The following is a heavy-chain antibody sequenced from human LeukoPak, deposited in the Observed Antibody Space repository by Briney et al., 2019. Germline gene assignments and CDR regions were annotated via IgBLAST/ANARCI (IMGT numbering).Heavy chain of an antibody. D-gene: IGHD2-15*01. CDR2: IYTSGST. J-gene: IGHJ6*02. CDR1: GGSISSYY. V-gene: IGHV4-4*07. Sequence: PSETLSLTCTVSGGSISSYYWSWIRQPAGKGLEWIGRIYTSGSTNYNPSLKSRVTMSVDTSKNQFSLKLSSVTAADTAVYYCARDRGSGYCSGGSCPTPTVWGQGTTVTVSS. CDR3: ARDRGSGYCSGGSCPTPTV.